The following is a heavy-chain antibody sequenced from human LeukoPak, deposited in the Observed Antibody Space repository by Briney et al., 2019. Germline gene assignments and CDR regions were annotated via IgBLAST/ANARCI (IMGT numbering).Heavy chain of an antibody. V-gene: IGHV3-9*01. J-gene: IGHJ6*02. D-gene: IGHD2-2*01. CDR3: AKGWGSSTSWGGYYYYYYGMDV. CDR1: GFTFDDYA. Sequence: GGSLRLSCAASGFTFDDYAMHWVRQAPGKGPEWVSGISWNSGSIGYADSVKGRFTISRDNAKNSLYLQMNSLRAEDTALYYCAKGWGSSTSWGGYYYYYYGMDVRGQGTTVTVSS. CDR2: ISWNSGSI.